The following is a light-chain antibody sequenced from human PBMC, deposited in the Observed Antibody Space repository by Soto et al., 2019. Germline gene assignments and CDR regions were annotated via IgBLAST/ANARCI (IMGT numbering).Light chain of an antibody. CDR2: KAS. J-gene: IGKJ1*01. Sequence: DIQMTQSPSSLSASVGDRVTITCGASQSISSWLAWYQQKPGKAPKLLIYKASSLESRVPSRFSGSGSGTEFTLTISSLQPDDFATYYCQQYNNYPRTFGQGTKVDIK. CDR1: QSISSW. CDR3: QQYNNYPRT. V-gene: IGKV1-5*03.